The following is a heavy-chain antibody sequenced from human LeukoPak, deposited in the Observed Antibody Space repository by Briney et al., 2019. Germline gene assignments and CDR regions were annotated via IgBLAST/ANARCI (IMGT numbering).Heavy chain of an antibody. V-gene: IGHV4-30-2*01. CDR2: IYHSGST. CDR1: GGSITSGGYY. D-gene: IGHD3-22*01. Sequence: PSQTLSLTCTVSGGSITSGGYYWSWIRQPPGKGLEWIGYIYHSGSTFYNPSLKSRVTISVDRSKNQFSLKLSSVTAADTAVYYCARVSAGGYYDSSGSYYFDYWGQGTLVTVSS. J-gene: IGHJ4*02. CDR3: ARVSAGGYYDSSGSYYFDY.